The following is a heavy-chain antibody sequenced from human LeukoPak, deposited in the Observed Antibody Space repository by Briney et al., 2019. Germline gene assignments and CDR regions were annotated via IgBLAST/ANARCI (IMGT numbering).Heavy chain of an antibody. Sequence: PGRSLRLSCAASGFTFDDYAMHWVRQAPGKGLEWVSGISWNSGSIGYADSVKGRFTISRDNSKNTLYLQMNSLRAEDTAVYYCAKVGVPAAIGIPLELDYWGQGTLVTVSS. D-gene: IGHD2-2*01. J-gene: IGHJ4*02. V-gene: IGHV3-9*01. CDR3: AKVGVPAAIGIPLELDY. CDR1: GFTFDDYA. CDR2: ISWNSGSI.